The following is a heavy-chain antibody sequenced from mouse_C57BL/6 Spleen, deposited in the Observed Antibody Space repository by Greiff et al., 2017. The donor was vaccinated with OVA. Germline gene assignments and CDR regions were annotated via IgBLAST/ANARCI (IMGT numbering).Heavy chain of an antibody. Sequence: VQLQQPGAELVKPGASVKLSCKASGYTFTSSWMPWVKQRPGQGLEWIGMIPPNSGSTNYTEKFKSKATLTVDNSSSTAYMQLISMTSEDSAVYYCAREYYGSPYAMDYWGQGTSVTVSS. J-gene: IGHJ4*01. CDR3: AREYYGSPYAMDY. CDR1: GYTFTSSW. D-gene: IGHD1-1*01. CDR2: IPPNSGST. V-gene: IGHV1-64*01.